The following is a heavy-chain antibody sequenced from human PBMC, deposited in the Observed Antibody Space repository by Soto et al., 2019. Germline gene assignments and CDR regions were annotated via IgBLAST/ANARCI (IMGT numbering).Heavy chain of an antibody. CDR1: GYSLTSYW. CDR3: ARLRASSSWYFNY. V-gene: IGHV5-10-1*01. CDR2: IDPSDSYT. Sequence: GESLKISCKGSGYSLTSYWISWVRQMPGKGLEWMGRIDPSDSYTNYSPSFQGHVTISADKSISTAYLQWSSLKASDTAMYYCARLRASSSWYFNYWGQGTLVTVSS. D-gene: IGHD6-13*01. J-gene: IGHJ4*02.